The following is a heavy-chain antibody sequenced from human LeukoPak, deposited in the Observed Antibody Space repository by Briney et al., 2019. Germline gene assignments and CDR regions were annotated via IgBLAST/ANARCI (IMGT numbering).Heavy chain of an antibody. Sequence: SETLSLTCAVYGGSFSGYYWSWIRHPPGKGLEWIGSIYYSGSTYYNPSLKSRVTISVDTSKNQFSLKLSSVTAADTAVYYCATAITIFGVVISPFDYWGQGTLVTVSS. CDR2: IYYSGST. CDR1: GGSFSGYY. V-gene: IGHV4-34*01. D-gene: IGHD3-3*01. CDR3: ATAITIFGVVISPFDY. J-gene: IGHJ4*02.